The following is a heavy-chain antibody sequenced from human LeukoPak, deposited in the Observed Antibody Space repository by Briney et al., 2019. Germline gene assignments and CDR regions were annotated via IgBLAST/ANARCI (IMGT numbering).Heavy chain of an antibody. J-gene: IGHJ4*02. CDR2: INHSGST. D-gene: IGHD1-26*01. Sequence: SETLSLTCAVYGGSFSGYYWSWIRQPPGKGLEWIGEINHSGSTNYNPSLKSRVTISVDTSKNQFSLKLSSVTAADTAVYYCARGDLWDFDYWGQGTLVTVSS. V-gene: IGHV4-34*01. CDR3: ARGDLWDFDY. CDR1: GGSFSGYY.